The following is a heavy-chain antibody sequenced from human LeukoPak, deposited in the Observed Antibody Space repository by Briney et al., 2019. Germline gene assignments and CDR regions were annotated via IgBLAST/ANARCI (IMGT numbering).Heavy chain of an antibody. CDR1: GDSVSSSSAA. D-gene: IGHD1-1*01. CDR3: AREGSEGYLFDY. V-gene: IGHV6-1*01. CDR2: TYYRSKWYN. J-gene: IGHJ4*02. Sequence: SQTLSLTCAVSGDSVSSSSAAWSWIRQSPSRGLEWLGRTYYRSKWYNDYAVSVKSRITINPDTSKNQFSLQLNSMTPEDTAVYYCAREGSEGYLFDYWGQGTLVTVSS.